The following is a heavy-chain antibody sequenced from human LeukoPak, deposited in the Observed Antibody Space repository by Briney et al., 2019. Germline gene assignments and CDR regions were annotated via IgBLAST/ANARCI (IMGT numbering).Heavy chain of an antibody. J-gene: IGHJ5*01. D-gene: IGHD1-26*01. CDR3: ARARAYYGFDS. Sequence: GGSLRLSCAASGFTFSSYSMNWVRQAPGKGLEWVSSISSSSSYIYYADSVKGRFTISTDNAKNSLYLQMNNLRDEDTGVYYCARARAYYGFDSWGQGTLVTVSS. CDR1: GFTFSSYS. CDR2: ISSSSSYI. V-gene: IGHV3-21*06.